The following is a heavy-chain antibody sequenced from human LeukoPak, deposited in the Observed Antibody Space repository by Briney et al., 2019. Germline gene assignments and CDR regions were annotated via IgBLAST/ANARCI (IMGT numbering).Heavy chain of an antibody. J-gene: IGHJ6*01. D-gene: IGHD2-21*01. CDR3: AGEFRYYYYGMDV. V-gene: IGHV1-2*06. CDR1: GYTFTGYY. Sequence: ASVKVSCKASGYTFTGYYMHWVRHAPRQGLEWMGRINPNSGGTNYAQKFQGRDTMTRDTSISTAYMELSRLRSDDRAVYYCAGEFRYYYYGMDVWGEGTTVTVSS. CDR2: INPNSGGT.